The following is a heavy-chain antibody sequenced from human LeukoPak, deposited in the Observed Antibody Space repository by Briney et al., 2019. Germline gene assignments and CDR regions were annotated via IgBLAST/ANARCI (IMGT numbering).Heavy chain of an antibody. CDR1: GGTFSSYA. CDR2: IIPIFGTA. D-gene: IGHD1-26*01. Sequence: SVKVSCKASGGTFSSYAISWVRQAPGQGLEWMGGIIPIFGTANYAQKFQGRVTITAEESTSTAYMELSSLRSEDTAVYYCASSSGSYMGAPATGYYYYYYMDVWGKGTTVTVSS. CDR3: ASSSGSYMGAPATGYYYYYYMDV. V-gene: IGHV1-69*13. J-gene: IGHJ6*03.